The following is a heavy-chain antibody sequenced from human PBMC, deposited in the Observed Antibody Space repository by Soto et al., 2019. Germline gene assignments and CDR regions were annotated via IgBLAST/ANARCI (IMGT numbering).Heavy chain of an antibody. CDR3: AKDREWYGDYGWEYFDY. CDR2: ISGSGGST. D-gene: IGHD4-17*01. Sequence: GGSLRLSCAASGFTFSSYAMSWVRQAPGKGLEWVSAISGSGGSTYYADSVKGRFTISRDNSKNTLYLQMNSLRAEDTAVYYCAKDREWYGDYGWEYFDYWGQGTLVTVSS. V-gene: IGHV3-23*01. J-gene: IGHJ4*02. CDR1: GFTFSSYA.